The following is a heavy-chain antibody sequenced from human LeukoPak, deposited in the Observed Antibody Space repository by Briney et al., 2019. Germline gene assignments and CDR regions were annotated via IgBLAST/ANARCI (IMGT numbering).Heavy chain of an antibody. J-gene: IGHJ4*02. D-gene: IGHD6-6*01. Sequence: ASVKVSCRASGYTFTSYGLIGVRRPSGQGLEWMGWISDYNGNTNYAQKLQGRVTMTTDTSTSTAYMELRSLRSDDTAVYDCARDYSIAARFRGGYWGQGTLVTVSS. V-gene: IGHV1-18*01. CDR3: ARDYSIAARFRGGY. CDR1: GYTFTSYG. CDR2: ISDYNGNT.